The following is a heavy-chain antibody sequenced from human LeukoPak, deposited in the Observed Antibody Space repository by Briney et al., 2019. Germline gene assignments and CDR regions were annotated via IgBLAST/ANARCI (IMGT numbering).Heavy chain of an antibody. Sequence: GGSLRLSCAASGFTFSSYAMHWVRQAPGKGLEYVSAISSNGGSTYYANSVKGRFTISRDNSKNTLHLQMGSLRAEDMAVYYCARRSTVRAFDIWGQGTMVTVSS. CDR1: GFTFSSYA. D-gene: IGHD4-17*01. CDR2: ISSNGGST. J-gene: IGHJ3*02. CDR3: ARRSTVRAFDI. V-gene: IGHV3-64*01.